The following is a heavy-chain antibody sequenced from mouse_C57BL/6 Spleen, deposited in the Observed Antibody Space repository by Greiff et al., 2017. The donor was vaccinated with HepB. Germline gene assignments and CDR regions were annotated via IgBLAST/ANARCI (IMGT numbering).Heavy chain of an antibody. Sequence: QVHVKQSGAELVKPGASVKLSCKASGYTFTSYWMHWVKQRPGQGLEWIGMIHPNSGSTNYNEKFKSKATLPVDKSSSTAYMQLSSLTSEDSAVYDCARGGPWFAYWGQGTLVTVSA. V-gene: IGHV1-64*01. J-gene: IGHJ3*01. CDR2: IHPNSGST. CDR1: GYTFTSYW. CDR3: ARGGPWFAY.